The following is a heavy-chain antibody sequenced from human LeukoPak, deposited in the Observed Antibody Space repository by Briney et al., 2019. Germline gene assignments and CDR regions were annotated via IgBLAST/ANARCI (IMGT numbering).Heavy chain of an antibody. J-gene: IGHJ4*02. D-gene: IGHD6-13*01. V-gene: IGHV3-23*01. CDR1: GSTLTEHA. CDR3: ASLAVAGKIFDY. CDR2: IIDVGGT. Sequence: GGSLRLSCAVSGSTLTEHAWSWVRQAPGEGLEWVSGIIDVGGTYYADSVKGRFTISRDNSKNTLYLQMNSLRAEDTAVYYCASLAVAGKIFDYWGQGTLVTVSS.